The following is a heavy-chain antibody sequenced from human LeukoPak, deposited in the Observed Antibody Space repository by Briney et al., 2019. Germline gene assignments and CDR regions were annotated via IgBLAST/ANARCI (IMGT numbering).Heavy chain of an antibody. CDR1: GFTFSNYW. D-gene: IGHD1-26*01. J-gene: IGHJ3*01. CDR3: ASDRGGWSF. V-gene: IGHV3-74*01. CDR2: ITGDGSST. Sequence: GGSLRLSCAASGFTFSNYWMHWVRQAPGKGLVWVSRITGDGSSTSYADSVKGRFTISRDNAKNTLYLQMNSLRAKDTAVYYCASDRGGWSFWGQGTMVTVSS.